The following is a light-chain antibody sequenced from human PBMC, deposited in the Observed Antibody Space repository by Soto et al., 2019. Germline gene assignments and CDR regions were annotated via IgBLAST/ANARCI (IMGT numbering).Light chain of an antibody. CDR2: DAS. CDR3: LQDYNYPFT. Sequence: GARVTITCRASQSISSWLAWYQQKPGKAPKFLIYDASNLESGVASRFSGSGSGTDFTITISSLQPEDSAAYYCLQDYNYPFTFGQGTRLEIK. CDR1: QSISSW. J-gene: IGKJ5*01. V-gene: IGKV1-5*01.